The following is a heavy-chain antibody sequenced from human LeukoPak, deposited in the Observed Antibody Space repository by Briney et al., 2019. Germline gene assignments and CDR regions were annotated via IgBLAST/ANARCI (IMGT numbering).Heavy chain of an antibody. Sequence: ASETLSLTCTVSGGSISSSSYYWSWIRQHPGKGLEWIGYIYYSGSTYYNPSLKSRVTISVDTSKNQFSLKLSSVTAADTAVYYCARAGTAMVHFDYWGQGTLVTVSS. CDR2: IYYSGST. CDR3: ARAGTAMVHFDY. D-gene: IGHD5-18*01. CDR1: GGSISSSSYY. V-gene: IGHV4-31*03. J-gene: IGHJ4*02.